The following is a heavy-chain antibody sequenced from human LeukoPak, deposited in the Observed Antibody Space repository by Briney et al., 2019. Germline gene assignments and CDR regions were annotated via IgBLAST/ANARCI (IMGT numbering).Heavy chain of an antibody. Sequence: GGSLRLSCAASGFTFDDYAMHWVRQAPGKGLEWVSGISWNSGFIGYADSVKGRFTISRDNSKNTLYLQMNSLRAEDTAVYYCAKGPLARPGDYWGQGTLVTVSS. CDR2: ISWNSGFI. J-gene: IGHJ4*02. V-gene: IGHV3-9*01. D-gene: IGHD1-14*01. CDR3: AKGPLARPGDY. CDR1: GFTFDDYA.